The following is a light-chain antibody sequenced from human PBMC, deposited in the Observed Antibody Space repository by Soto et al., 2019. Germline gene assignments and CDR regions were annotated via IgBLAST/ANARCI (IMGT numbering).Light chain of an antibody. CDR1: NSNIGRND. CDR2: SND. V-gene: IGLV1-44*01. J-gene: IGLJ2*01. CDR3: AAWDDTLRARV. Sequence: SLIAQPPSASGTPVQRVTVPCSVSNSNIGRNDVTWYQQVPGTAPQCLIYSNDQRPSGVPDRISGSRSGTSASLAISGLQSGDEAEYYCAAWDDTLRARVFGGGTKVTVL.